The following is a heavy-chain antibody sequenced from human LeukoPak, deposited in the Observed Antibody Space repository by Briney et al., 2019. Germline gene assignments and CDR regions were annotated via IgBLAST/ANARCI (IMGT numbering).Heavy chain of an antibody. D-gene: IGHD4-17*01. Sequence: SETLSLTCTVSGGSISSGDYYWSWIRQPPGKGLEWIGYIYYSGSTYYNPSLKSRVTISVDTSKNQFSLKLSSVTAADTAVYYCARAMGPYDYGDYGREDLAFDIWGQGTMITVSS. J-gene: IGHJ3*02. CDR3: ARAMGPYDYGDYGREDLAFDI. CDR1: GGSISSGDYY. V-gene: IGHV4-30-4*01. CDR2: IYYSGST.